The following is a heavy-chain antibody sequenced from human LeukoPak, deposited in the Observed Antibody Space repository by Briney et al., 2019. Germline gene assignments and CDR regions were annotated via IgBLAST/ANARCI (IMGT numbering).Heavy chain of an antibody. Sequence: ASVKVSCKASGYTFTGYYMHWVRQAPGQGLEWMGWIKPNSGGTNYAQKFQGRVTMTRDTSISTAYMELSRLRSDDTAVYYCATLNRGYSYGSDYWGQGTLVTVSS. CDR1: GYTFTGYY. D-gene: IGHD5-18*01. V-gene: IGHV1-2*02. CDR3: ATLNRGYSYGSDY. CDR2: IKPNSGGT. J-gene: IGHJ4*02.